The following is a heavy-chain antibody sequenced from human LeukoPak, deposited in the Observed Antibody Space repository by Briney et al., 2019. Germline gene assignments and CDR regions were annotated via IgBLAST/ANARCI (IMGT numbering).Heavy chain of an antibody. Sequence: GGSLRLSCAASGFTFSSYAMSWVRQAPGKGLEWVSAISSSGGSTYYADSVKGRFTISRDNSKNTLYLQMNSLRPEDTAVYYCARGWLGVDYWGQGTLVTVSS. CDR3: ARGWLGVDY. D-gene: IGHD3-10*01. V-gene: IGHV3-23*01. CDR1: GFTFSSYA. J-gene: IGHJ4*02. CDR2: ISSSGGST.